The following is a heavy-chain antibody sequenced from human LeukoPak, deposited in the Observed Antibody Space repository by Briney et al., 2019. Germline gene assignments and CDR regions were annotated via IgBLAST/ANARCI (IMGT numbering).Heavy chain of an antibody. V-gene: IGHV1-69*04. Sequence: ASVKVSCKASGGTFSSYAISWVRQAPGQGLEWMGRVIPILGLPNYAQKFQGRVTMTTDTSTSTAYMELRSLRSDDTAVYYCARDSSAFLAVNIDYWGQGTLVTVSS. J-gene: IGHJ4*02. CDR3: ARDSSAFLAVNIDY. CDR2: VIPILGLP. D-gene: IGHD3-3*01. CDR1: GGTFSSYA.